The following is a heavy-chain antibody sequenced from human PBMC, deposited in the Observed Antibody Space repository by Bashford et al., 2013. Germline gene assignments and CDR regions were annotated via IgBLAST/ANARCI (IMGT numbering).Heavy chain of an antibody. Sequence: SVKVSCKASGGTFSSYAISWVRQAPGQGLEWMGGIIPIFGTANYAQKFQGRVTITADESTSTAYMELSSLRSEDTAVYYCATLTAMVTFREPYYFDYWGQGTLVTVSS. D-gene: IGHD5-18*01. CDR2: IIPIFGTA. J-gene: IGHJ4*02. V-gene: IGHV1-69*13. CDR3: ATLTAMVTFREPYYFDY. CDR1: GGTFSSYA.